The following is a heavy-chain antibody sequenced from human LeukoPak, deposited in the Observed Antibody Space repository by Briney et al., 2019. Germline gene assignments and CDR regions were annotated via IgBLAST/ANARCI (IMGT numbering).Heavy chain of an antibody. CDR1: GYTFTGYY. V-gene: IGHV1-2*02. Sequence: GASVKVPCKASGYTFTGYYMHWVRQAPGQGLEWMGWINPNSGGTNYAQKFQGRVTMTRDTSISTAYMELSRLRSDDTAVYYCARGAYDFWSGYFQPTDYWGQGTLVTVSS. J-gene: IGHJ4*02. CDR2: INPNSGGT. CDR3: ARGAYDFWSGYFQPTDY. D-gene: IGHD3-3*01.